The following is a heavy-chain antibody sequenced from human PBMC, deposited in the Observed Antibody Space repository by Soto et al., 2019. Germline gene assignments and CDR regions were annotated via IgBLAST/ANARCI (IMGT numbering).Heavy chain of an antibody. D-gene: IGHD2-8*01. J-gene: IGHJ4*02. CDR2: ISVSGDNI. CDR1: GFSFNSFN. Sequence: GGSLRLSCLASGFSFNSFNMNWIRRAPGRGLEWVASISVSGDNIYYGDSMQGRFTISRDNSKRSVFLDLDSLRVEDTAVYYCARDLGLLKSMFDYWGQGTLVTVSS. CDR3: ARDLGLLKSMFDY. V-gene: IGHV3-21*01.